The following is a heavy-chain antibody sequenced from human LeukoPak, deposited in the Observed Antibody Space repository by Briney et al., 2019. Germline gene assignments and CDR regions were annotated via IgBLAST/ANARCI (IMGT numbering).Heavy chain of an antibody. CDR3: AREDERHYDSSGQGWAGYLDY. V-gene: IGHV4-34*01. Sequence: PSGTLSLTCAVYGGSFSGYYWSWIRQPPGKGLEWIGEINHSGSTNYNPSLKSRVTISIDTSKNQFSLKLSSVTAADTAVYYCAREDERHYDSSGQGWAGYLDYWGQGTLVTVSS. D-gene: IGHD3-22*01. J-gene: IGHJ4*02. CDR2: INHSGST. CDR1: GGSFSGYY.